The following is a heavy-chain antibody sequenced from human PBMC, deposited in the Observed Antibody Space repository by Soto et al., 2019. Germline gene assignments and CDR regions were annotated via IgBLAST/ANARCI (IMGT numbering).Heavy chain of an antibody. V-gene: IGHV3-23*01. CDR2: LTGNGGTT. CDR3: ARGGQYQQPYQFDF. CDR1: GFTFSNFG. D-gene: IGHD2-2*01. Sequence: EVKLWESGGGLVLPGGSLRLSCEASGFTFSNFGMSWVRQAPGKGLEWVSGLTGNGGTTYYADSVKGRFTISRDNSKNTLSLQMNSLRVDDTAVYYCARGGQYQQPYQFDFWGQGTLATVSS. J-gene: IGHJ4*02.